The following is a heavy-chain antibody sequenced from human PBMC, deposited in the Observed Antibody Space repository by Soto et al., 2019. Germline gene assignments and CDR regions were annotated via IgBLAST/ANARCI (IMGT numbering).Heavy chain of an antibody. Sequence: PGGSLRLSCAASGFTFDDYAMHWVRQAPGKGLEWVSGISWNSGSIGYADPVKGRFTISRDNAKNSLYLQMNSLRAEDTALYYCAKDRGIAVAGNAAFDIWGQGTMVTVS. J-gene: IGHJ3*02. CDR1: GFTFDDYA. CDR3: AKDRGIAVAGNAAFDI. CDR2: ISWNSGSI. D-gene: IGHD6-19*01. V-gene: IGHV3-9*01.